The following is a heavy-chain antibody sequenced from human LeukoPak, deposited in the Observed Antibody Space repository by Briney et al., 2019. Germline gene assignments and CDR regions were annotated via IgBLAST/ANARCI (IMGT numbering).Heavy chain of an antibody. CDR1: GVTFSSYS. Sequence: GGSLRLSCAASGVTFSSYSMYWGRHAPRKGLEWVSFVSSSRSYIYYADSVKERFTISRHNPKNSLYLQMNSLRAEDTAVYYSARFIATPYYFDYWGRGTLVTVSS. CDR3: ARFIATPYYFDY. J-gene: IGHJ4*02. CDR2: VSSSRSYI. D-gene: IGHD6-13*01. V-gene: IGHV3-21*01.